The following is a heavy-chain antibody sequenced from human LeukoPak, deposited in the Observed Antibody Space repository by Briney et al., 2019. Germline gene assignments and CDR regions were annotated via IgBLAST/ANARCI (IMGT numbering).Heavy chain of an antibody. Sequence: GGSLRLSCAASGFTISSYGMNWVRQAPGKGLEWVSVIFGSGDTTYYADSVKGRFTISRDTSKPALYLQMHSLRAEDTAVYYCAKDQRPDSGYDIDYWGQGTLVTVSS. D-gene: IGHD5-12*01. CDR1: GFTISSYG. CDR3: AKDQRPDSGYDIDY. V-gene: IGHV3-23*01. CDR2: IFGSGDTT. J-gene: IGHJ4*02.